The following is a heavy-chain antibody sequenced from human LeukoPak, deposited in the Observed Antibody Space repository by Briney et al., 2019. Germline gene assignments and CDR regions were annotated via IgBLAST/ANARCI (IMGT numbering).Heavy chain of an antibody. J-gene: IGHJ4*02. CDR1: GGSISSYY. V-gene: IGHV4-34*01. D-gene: IGHD1-7*01. Sequence: SETLSLTCTVSGGSISSYYWSWIRQPPGKGLEWIAEINHSGSTNYNPSLKSRVTISVDTPKNQFSLKLSSVTAADTAVYYCARRQVFDNWNYSNPYYFDYWGQGTLVTVSS. CDR3: ARRQVFDNWNYSNPYYFDY. CDR2: INHSGST.